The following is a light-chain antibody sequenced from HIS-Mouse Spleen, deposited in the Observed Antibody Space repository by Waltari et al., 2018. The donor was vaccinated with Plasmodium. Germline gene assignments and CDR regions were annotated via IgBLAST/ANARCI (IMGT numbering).Light chain of an antibody. V-gene: IGKV3D-7*01. CDR1: QSVSSSY. J-gene: IGKJ2*01. CDR3: QQDYNLPYT. CDR2: GAS. Sequence: EIVMTQSPATLSLSPGDRATLPCRASQSVSSSYLSWYQQKPGQAPRLLIYGASTRATGIPARFSGSGSGTDFTLTISSLQPEDFAVYYCQQDYNLPYTFGQGTKLEIK.